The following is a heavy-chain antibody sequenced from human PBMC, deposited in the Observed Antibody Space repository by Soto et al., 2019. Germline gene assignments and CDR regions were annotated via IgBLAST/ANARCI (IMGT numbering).Heavy chain of an antibody. J-gene: IGHJ1*01. D-gene: IGHD2-21*01. Sequence: QITLKESGPTLVKPSQTLTLTCSFSGFSLTTDGVGVGWLRQPPGKALEWLALIYWAVDKRYSPSLQSRLTISEDTSLNQVVLTMTLLYPVDTPTYFCAHSGWYCGTDRCSDAASFQHWGLGTLVTVSS. CDR2: IYWAVDK. CDR1: GFSLTTDGVG. CDR3: AHSGWYCGTDRCSDAASFQH. V-gene: IGHV2-5*02.